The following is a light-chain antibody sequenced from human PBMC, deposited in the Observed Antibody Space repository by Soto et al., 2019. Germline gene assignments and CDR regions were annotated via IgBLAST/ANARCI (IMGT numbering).Light chain of an antibody. Sequence: DIQMTQSPSTLSASLGDRVTITCRASQSISTYLAWYQQKPGKAPKLLIYKASIESGVPSRFSGSGSGTEFTLTISSLQPDDFATYYCQQYNSYRWTLGLGTKVDI. CDR3: QQYNSYRWT. CDR1: QSISTY. J-gene: IGKJ1*01. V-gene: IGKV1-5*03. CDR2: KAS.